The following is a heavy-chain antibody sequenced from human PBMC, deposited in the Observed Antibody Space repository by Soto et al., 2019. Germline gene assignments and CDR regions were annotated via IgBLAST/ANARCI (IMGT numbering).Heavy chain of an antibody. J-gene: IGHJ4*02. CDR1: GYSITSGYY. D-gene: IGHD5-12*01. Sequence: ASETLSLTCAVSGYSITSGYYWGWIRQPPGKGLEWIGSIYHSGSTCYNPSLKSRVTISVDTPQKLFSLKLSSVTAADTAVYYCARLLYSYSGYDETYIHFWGQGILVTGSS. V-gene: IGHV4-38-2*01. CDR3: ARLLYSYSGYDETYIHF. CDR2: IYHSGST.